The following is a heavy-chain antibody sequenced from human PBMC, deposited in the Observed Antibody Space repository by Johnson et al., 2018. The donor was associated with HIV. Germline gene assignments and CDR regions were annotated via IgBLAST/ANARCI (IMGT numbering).Heavy chain of an antibody. V-gene: IGHV3-30*04. J-gene: IGHJ3*02. CDR1: GFTFSSYA. CDR3: AKVNTAMVDGGAFDI. Sequence: QVQLVESGGGVVQPGRSLRLSCAASGFTFSSYAMHWVRQAPGKGLEWVAVISYDGSNKYYADSVKGRFTISRDNSKNTLYLQMNSLRGEDTAVYYCAKVNTAMVDGGAFDIWGQGTMVTVSS. D-gene: IGHD5-18*01. CDR2: ISYDGSNK.